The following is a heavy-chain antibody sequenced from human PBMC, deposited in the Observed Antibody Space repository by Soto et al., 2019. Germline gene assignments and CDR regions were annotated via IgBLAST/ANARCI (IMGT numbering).Heavy chain of an antibody. CDR2: IGGGGGDP. J-gene: IGHJ4*02. CDR1: GFTFSSYS. CDR3: ARIQGFCRTASCPFDY. Sequence: HPGGSLRLSCAASGFTFSSYSMSWVRQAPAKGLEWVSVIGGGGGDPVYADSVKGRFTISRDNSKNTLYLQLNSLRAEDTAVYYCARIQGFCRTASCPFDYWGPGTLVTVSS. D-gene: IGHD2-2*01. V-gene: IGHV3-23*01.